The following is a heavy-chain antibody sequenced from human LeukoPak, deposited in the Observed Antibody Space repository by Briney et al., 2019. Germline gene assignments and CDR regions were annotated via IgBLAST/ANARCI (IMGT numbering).Heavy chain of an antibody. CDR2: IYYSGST. D-gene: IGHD3-10*01. Sequence: SETLSLTCTVSGGSISSSSYYWGWIRQPPGKGLEWIGSIYYSGSTYYNPSLKSRVTISVDTSKNQFSLKLSSVTAADTAVYYCARHTYYYGSGSYGDWGQGTLVTVSS. J-gene: IGHJ4*02. V-gene: IGHV4-39*01. CDR1: GGSISSSSYY. CDR3: ARHTYYYGSGSYGD.